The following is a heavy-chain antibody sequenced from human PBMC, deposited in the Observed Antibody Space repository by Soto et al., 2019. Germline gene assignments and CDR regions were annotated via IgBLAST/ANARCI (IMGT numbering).Heavy chain of an antibody. V-gene: IGHV1-8*01. J-gene: IGHJ4*02. Sequence: ASVKVSCTASGYTFTRSGSIWVRQATGQGLEWMGWMNPNSGNTGYAQKFQGRVTMTRNTSISTAYMELSSLRSEDTAVYYCARGLGPGYDTPTNPCDYWGQGTLVTVSS. CDR2: MNPNSGNT. CDR3: ARGLGPGYDTPTNPCDY. D-gene: IGHD3-22*01. CDR1: GYTFTRSG.